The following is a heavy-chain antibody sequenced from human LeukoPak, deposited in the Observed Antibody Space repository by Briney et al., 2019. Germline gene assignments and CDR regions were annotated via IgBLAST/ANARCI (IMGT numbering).Heavy chain of an antibody. J-gene: IGHJ2*01. D-gene: IGHD6-13*01. CDR1: GFNFRYFW. V-gene: IGHV3-7*01. CDR3: AKGYIIAGRQWYLDL. CDR2: INHDGRET. Sequence: GGSLRLTCLGSGFNFRYFWMSWVRQAPGKGLEWAANINHDGRETYYADSVKGRFIISRDNAKDSLYLQMNSLRVEDAAVYYCAKGYIIAGRQWYLDLWGRGTLVGVSS.